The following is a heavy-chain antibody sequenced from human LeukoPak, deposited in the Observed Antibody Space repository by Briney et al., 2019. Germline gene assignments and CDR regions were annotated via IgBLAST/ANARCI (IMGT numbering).Heavy chain of an antibody. D-gene: IGHD5-24*01. Sequence: GGSLILSCAASGIIVSSNYLSWLRQAPGKGLEWVSAIYREGNPYYTDSVKGRFTISRDNSKNTMYLQMNSLRAEDTAVYYCVTQVDATTIFDYWGQGTLVTVSS. CDR3: VTQVDATTIFDY. J-gene: IGHJ4*02. CDR2: IYREGNP. CDR1: GIIVSSNY. V-gene: IGHV3-66*02.